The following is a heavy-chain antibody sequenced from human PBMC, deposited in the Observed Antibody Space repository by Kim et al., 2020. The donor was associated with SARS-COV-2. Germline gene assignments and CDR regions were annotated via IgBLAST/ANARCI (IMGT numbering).Heavy chain of an antibody. CDR3: ARGVYYDFWSGYHNWFDP. V-gene: IGHV1-3*01. D-gene: IGHD3-3*01. J-gene: IGHJ5*02. CDR2: INAGNGNT. Sequence: ASVKVSCKASGYTFTSYAMHWVRQAPGQRLEWMGWINAGNGNTKYSQKFQGRVTITRDTSASTAYMELSSLRSEDTAVYYCARGVYYDFWSGYHNWFDPWGQGTLVTVSS. CDR1: GYTFTSYA.